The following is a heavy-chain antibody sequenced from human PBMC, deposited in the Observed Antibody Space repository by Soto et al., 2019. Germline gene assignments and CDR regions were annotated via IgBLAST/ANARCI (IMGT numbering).Heavy chain of an antibody. J-gene: IGHJ4*02. CDR2: MQPSSGRT. Sequence: ASVKVSCKASGYSFTSLDINWVRQTTGQGLEWMGWMQPSSGRTGYAQKVQGRVTMTRDTSINTAYMELSSLTSDDTAFYYCARGVPAGVDYWGQGTLVTVSS. CDR1: GYSFTSLD. V-gene: IGHV1-8*01. CDR3: ARGVPAGVDY. D-gene: IGHD1-26*01.